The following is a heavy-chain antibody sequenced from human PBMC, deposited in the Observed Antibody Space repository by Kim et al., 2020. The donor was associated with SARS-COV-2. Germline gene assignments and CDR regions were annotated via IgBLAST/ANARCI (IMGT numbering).Heavy chain of an antibody. D-gene: IGHD4-4*01. V-gene: IGHV3-21*01. CDR3: ANELDYKVNWFEP. Sequence: YADSVKDRFTISRDNAKNSLYLQMNSLRAEDTAVYYCANELDYKVNWFEPWGQGTLVTVSS. J-gene: IGHJ5*02.